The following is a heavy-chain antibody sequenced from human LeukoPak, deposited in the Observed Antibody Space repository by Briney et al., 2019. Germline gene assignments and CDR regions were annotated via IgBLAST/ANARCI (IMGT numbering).Heavy chain of an antibody. J-gene: IGHJ4*02. CDR3: AKRPSDYGDYVSYFDY. V-gene: IGHV3-30*18. D-gene: IGHD4-17*01. CDR1: GFSFISYG. Sequence: PGGSLRLSCAASGFSFISYGMHWVRQAPGKGLEWVGVISDDGRRKDYADSVKGRFTISRDNSKDTLYLQMNSLRAEDTAVYYCAKRPSDYGDYVSYFDYWGQGTLVPVSS. CDR2: ISDDGRRK.